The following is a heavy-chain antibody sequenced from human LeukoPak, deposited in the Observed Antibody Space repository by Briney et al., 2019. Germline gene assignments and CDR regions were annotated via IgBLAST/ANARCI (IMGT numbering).Heavy chain of an antibody. CDR1: GFTFSNAW. J-gene: IGHJ4*02. CDR2: IRSKTDDGTA. Sequence: GGSLRLSCAASGFTFSNAWMSWVRQAPGKGREWVGRIRSKTDDGTADYAAPVKGTFTISRDDSKDTLYLQTNSLKTEDTAVYYCTTYNGNYYFSDYWGQGTLVTVSS. D-gene: IGHD1-26*01. CDR3: TTYNGNYYFSDY. V-gene: IGHV3-15*01.